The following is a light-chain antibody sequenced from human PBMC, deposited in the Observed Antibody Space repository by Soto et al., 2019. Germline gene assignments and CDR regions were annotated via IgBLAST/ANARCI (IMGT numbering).Light chain of an antibody. J-gene: IGKJ5*01. Sequence: IVMTQSPATLSVSPGERATLSCRASQSVATNLAWYQQKPGQPPRLLIYGASTRATGIPDRFSGSGSGTEFTLTISSLQSEDFAVYYCQQYNSWPPITFGQGTRLEIK. CDR2: GAS. CDR3: QQYNSWPPIT. V-gene: IGKV3-15*01. CDR1: QSVATN.